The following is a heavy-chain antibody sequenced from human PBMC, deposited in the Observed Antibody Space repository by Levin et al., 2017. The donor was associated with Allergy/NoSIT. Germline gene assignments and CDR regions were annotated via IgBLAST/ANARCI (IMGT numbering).Heavy chain of an antibody. CDR2: ISYDGSNK. CDR3: ARVVGYYDSSGRYPYDAFDI. CDR1: GFTFSSYA. D-gene: IGHD3-22*01. J-gene: IGHJ3*02. Sequence: GGSLRLSCAASGFTFSSYAMHWVRQAPGKGLEWVAVISYDGSNKYYADSVKGRFTISRDNSKNTLYLQMNSLRAEDTAVYYCARVVGYYDSSGRYPYDAFDIWGQGTMVTVSS. V-gene: IGHV3-30-3*01.